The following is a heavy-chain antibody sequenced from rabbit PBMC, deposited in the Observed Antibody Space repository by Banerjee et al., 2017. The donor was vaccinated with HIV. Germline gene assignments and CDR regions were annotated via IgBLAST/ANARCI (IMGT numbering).Heavy chain of an antibody. D-gene: IGHD5-1*01. Sequence: QSLEESGGGLVQPEGSLALTCTASGFSFSSSYYMCWVRQAPGKGLEWIGCIYISSGSAYYASWAKGRFTISKTSSTTVTLQMTSLTAADTATYFCARAGYVGYGSYDDYDLWGPGTLVTVS. V-gene: IGHV1S40*01. CDR3: ARAGYVGYGSYDDYDL. CDR2: IYISSGSA. J-gene: IGHJ4*01. CDR1: GFSFSSSYY.